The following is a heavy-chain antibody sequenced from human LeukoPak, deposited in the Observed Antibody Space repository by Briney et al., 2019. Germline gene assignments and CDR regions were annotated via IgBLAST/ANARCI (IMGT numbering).Heavy chain of an antibody. Sequence: ASVKVSCKASGYTFISYGVSWVRQAPGQGLEYMGWISTYNGNTNYAQKLQGRVTMTTDTSTSTVYMELRSLRSGDTAVYYCARDRSPRHYYDTSDYHGAADYWGQGTLVTVSS. D-gene: IGHD3-22*01. J-gene: IGHJ4*02. CDR1: GYTFISYG. V-gene: IGHV1-18*01. CDR3: ARDRSPRHYYDTSDYHGAADY. CDR2: ISTYNGNT.